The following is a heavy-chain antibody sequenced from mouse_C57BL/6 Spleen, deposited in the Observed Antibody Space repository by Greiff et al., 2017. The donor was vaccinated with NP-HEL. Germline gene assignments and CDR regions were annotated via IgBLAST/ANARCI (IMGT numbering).Heavy chain of an antibody. CDR3: ARRWGFSAWFAY. D-gene: IGHD1-1*02. Sequence: EVQLQQSGPELVKPGASVKISCKASGYTFTDYYMNWVKQSHGKSLEWIGDINPNNGGTSYNQKFKGKATLTVDKSSSTAYMELRSLTSEDSAVYYCARRWGFSAWFAYWGQGTLVTVSA. J-gene: IGHJ3*01. CDR2: INPNNGGT. V-gene: IGHV1-26*01. CDR1: GYTFTDYY.